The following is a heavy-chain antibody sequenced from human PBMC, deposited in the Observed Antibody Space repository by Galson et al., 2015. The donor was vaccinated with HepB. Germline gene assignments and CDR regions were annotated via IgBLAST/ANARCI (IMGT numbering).Heavy chain of an antibody. CDR2: ISSSGSPR. D-gene: IGHD3-22*01. CDR1: GFTLSDYY. CDR3: AGYYYYDSSGFYSLDY. J-gene: IGHJ4*02. V-gene: IGHV3-11*01. Sequence: SLRLSCAASGFTLSDYYMNWIRQAPGKGLEWVSHISSSGSPRYYADSVKGRFTISRDNAKNSLYLQMNSLRAEDTAVYYCAGYYYYDSSGFYSLDYWGQGALVTVSS.